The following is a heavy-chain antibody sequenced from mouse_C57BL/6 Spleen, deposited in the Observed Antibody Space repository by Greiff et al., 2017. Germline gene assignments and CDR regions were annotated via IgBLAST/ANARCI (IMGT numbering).Heavy chain of an antibody. V-gene: IGHV1-26*01. Sequence: VQLQQSGPELVKPGASVKISCKASGYTFTDYYMNWVKQSHGKSLEWIGDINPNNGGTSYNQKFKGKATLTVDKSSSTAYMELRSLTSEDSAVYYCARLVDYSYFDYWGKGTTLTVSS. CDR3: ARLVDYSYFDY. J-gene: IGHJ2*01. CDR2: INPNNGGT. D-gene: IGHD2-4*01. CDR1: GYTFTDYY.